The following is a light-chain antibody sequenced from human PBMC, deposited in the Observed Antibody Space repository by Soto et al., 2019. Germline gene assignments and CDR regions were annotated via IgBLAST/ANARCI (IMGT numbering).Light chain of an antibody. CDR2: GAS. CDR1: QSVSSSY. J-gene: IGKJ1*01. V-gene: IGKV3-20*01. Sequence: ESVLTQSPGTLSLSPGEKATLSCRASQSVSSSYLAWYQQKPGQAPRLLIYGASRRATGIPGRFSGSGSGTDFTLTVSRLEPEDFAVYYCQQFGSSSWTFGQGTKVEIK. CDR3: QQFGSSSWT.